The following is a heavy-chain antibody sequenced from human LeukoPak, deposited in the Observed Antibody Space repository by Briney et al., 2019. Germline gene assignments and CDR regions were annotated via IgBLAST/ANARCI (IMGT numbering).Heavy chain of an antibody. D-gene: IGHD2-15*01. CDR3: ARGARGYCSGGSCSYDY. CDR1: GYTLTSYD. Sequence: ASVKVSCKASGYTLTSYDINWVRQATGQGLEWMGWMNPNSGNTGYAQKFQGRVTMTRNTSISTAYMELSSLRSEDTAVYYCARGARGYCSGGSCSYDYWGQGTLVTVSS. V-gene: IGHV1-8*01. J-gene: IGHJ4*02. CDR2: MNPNSGNT.